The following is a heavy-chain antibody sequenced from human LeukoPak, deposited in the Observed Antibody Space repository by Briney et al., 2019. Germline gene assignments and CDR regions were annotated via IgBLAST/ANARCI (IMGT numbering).Heavy chain of an antibody. CDR2: INHSASA. CDR3: ARRRIVVVPAARYAFDI. D-gene: IGHD2-2*01. V-gene: IGHV4-34*01. CDR1: GGSFSGYY. Sequence: SETLSLTCAVYGGSFSGYYWSWIRQPPGKGLEWIGEINHSASAMYNPSLKSRVSISVDTSKNQFSLKLSSVTADDTAVFYCARRRIVVVPAARYAFDIWGQGTMVTVSS. J-gene: IGHJ3*02.